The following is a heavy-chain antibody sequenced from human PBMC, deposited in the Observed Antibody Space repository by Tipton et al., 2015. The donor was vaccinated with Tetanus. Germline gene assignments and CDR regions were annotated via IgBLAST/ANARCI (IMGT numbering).Heavy chain of an antibody. D-gene: IGHD3-9*01. J-gene: IGHJ4*02. V-gene: IGHV4-30-2*03. CDR1: GVSMSGGDYV. CDR3: ARHSSLKALNY. CDR2: AYYSGST. Sequence: TLSLTCAVSGVSMSGGDYVWNWIRQPPGKGLEWIGSAYYSGSTYYNPSLKSRVTISVDTSKNQFSLELSSVTAADTAVYYCARHSSLKALNYWGQGTLVTASS.